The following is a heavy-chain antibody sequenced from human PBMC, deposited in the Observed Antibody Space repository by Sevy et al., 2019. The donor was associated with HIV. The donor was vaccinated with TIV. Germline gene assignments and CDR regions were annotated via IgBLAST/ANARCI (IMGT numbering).Heavy chain of an antibody. CDR3: ARARHYGSGSWYFDL. CDR1: GGSISSGDYY. V-gene: IGHV4-31*03. J-gene: IGHJ2*01. Sequence: SETLSLTCIVSGGSISSGDYYWSWIRQHPGKGLEWIGYIYYSGTTYYNPSLKSRVTISVDTSKNQFSRKLSSVTAADTAVYYCARARHYGSGSWYFDLWGRGTLVTVSS. D-gene: IGHD3-10*01. CDR2: IYYSGTT.